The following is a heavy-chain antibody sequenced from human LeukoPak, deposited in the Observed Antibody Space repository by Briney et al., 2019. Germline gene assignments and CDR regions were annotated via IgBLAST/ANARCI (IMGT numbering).Heavy chain of an antibody. D-gene: IGHD4-17*01. Sequence: PGRGLRLSCAASGFTFSSCGMHWVRQAPGKGLEWVAVILYDGSNKYYADSVKGRFTISRDNSKNTLYLQMNSLRAEDTAVYYCARDRGDYGDSFDAFDIWGQGTMVSVSS. V-gene: IGHV3-33*01. CDR2: ILYDGSNK. CDR3: ARDRGDYGDSFDAFDI. CDR1: GFTFSSCG. J-gene: IGHJ3*02.